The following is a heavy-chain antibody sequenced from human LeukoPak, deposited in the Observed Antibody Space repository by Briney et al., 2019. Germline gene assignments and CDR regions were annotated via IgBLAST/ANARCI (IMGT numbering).Heavy chain of an antibody. J-gene: IGHJ5*02. CDR2: IYYSGST. CDR1: GGSISSGDYY. CDR3: ARASDWNWFDP. D-gene: IGHD2-21*01. Sequence: SQTLSLTCTVSGGSISSGDYYWGWIRQPPGKGLEWIGYIYYSGSTYYNPSLKRRVTISVDTSKNQFSLKLSSVTAADTAVYYCARASDWNWFDPWGQGTLVTVSS. V-gene: IGHV4-30-4*08.